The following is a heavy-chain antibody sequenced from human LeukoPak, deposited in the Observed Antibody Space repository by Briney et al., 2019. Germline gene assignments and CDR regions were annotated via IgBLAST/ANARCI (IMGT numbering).Heavy chain of an antibody. CDR3: ARGVAAGVRGFDP. J-gene: IGHJ5*02. CDR2: IYYSGST. V-gene: IGHV4-39*07. Sequence: SETLSLTCTVSGGSISSSSYYWGWIRQPPGKGLEWIGSIYYSGSTYYNPSLKSRVTISVDTSKNQFSLKLSSVTAADTAVYYCARGVAAGVRGFDPWGQGTLATVSS. CDR1: GGSISSSSYY. D-gene: IGHD6-13*01.